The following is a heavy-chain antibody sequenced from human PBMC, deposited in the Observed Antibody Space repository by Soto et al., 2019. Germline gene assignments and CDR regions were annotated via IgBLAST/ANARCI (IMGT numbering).Heavy chain of an antibody. J-gene: IGHJ6*02. V-gene: IGHV1-69*13. Sequence: ASVKVSCKASGATFSSYAISWVRQAPGQGLEWMGGIIPIFGTANYAQKFQGRVTITADESTSTAYMELSSLRSEDTAVYYCARGGRPPKRYYYYGMDVWRQGTSVTDAS. D-gene: IGHD3-10*01. CDR1: GATFSSYA. CDR3: ARGGRPPKRYYYYGMDV. CDR2: IIPIFGTA.